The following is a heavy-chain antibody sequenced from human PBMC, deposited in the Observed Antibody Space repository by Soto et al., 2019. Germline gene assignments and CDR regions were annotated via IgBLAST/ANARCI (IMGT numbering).Heavy chain of an antibody. D-gene: IGHD2-8*01. J-gene: IGHJ6*02. CDR2: IIPIFGTA. CDR1: GGTFSSYA. Sequence: SVKVSCKASGGTFSSYAISWVRQAPGQGLEWMGGIIPIFGTANYAQKFQGRVTITADESTSTAYMELSSLRSEDTAVYYCASGEGCTNGVCYWYYYYGMDVWGQGTTVTVSS. V-gene: IGHV1-69*13. CDR3: ASGEGCTNGVCYWYYYYGMDV.